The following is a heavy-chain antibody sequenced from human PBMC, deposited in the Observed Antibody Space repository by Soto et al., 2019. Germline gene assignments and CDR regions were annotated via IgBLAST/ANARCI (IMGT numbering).Heavy chain of an antibody. D-gene: IGHD2-8*01. CDR1: GYTFTGYY. CDR2: INPNSGGT. CDR3: ARAYCTNGVCSRSEDFDY. Sequence: GASVKVSCKASGYTFTGYYMHWVRQAPGQGLEWMGWINPNSGGTNYAQKFQGWVTMTRDTSISTAYMELSRLRSDDAAVYYCARAYCTNGVCSRSEDFDYWGQGTQVTVSS. J-gene: IGHJ4*02. V-gene: IGHV1-2*04.